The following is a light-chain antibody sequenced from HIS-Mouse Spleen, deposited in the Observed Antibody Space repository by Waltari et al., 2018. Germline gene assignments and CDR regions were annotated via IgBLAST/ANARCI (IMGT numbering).Light chain of an antibody. CDR1: SSDVGSYKL. CDR3: CSYAGSSTLV. Sequence: QSALTQPASVSGSPGQSITISCTGTSSDVGSYKLVSWYQQHPGKAPKRMIYEGSKRTSGVSNRFSGSKSGNTAFLTISGLQAEDEADYYCCSYAGSSTLVFGGGTKLTVL. J-gene: IGLJ2*01. V-gene: IGLV2-23*01. CDR2: EGS.